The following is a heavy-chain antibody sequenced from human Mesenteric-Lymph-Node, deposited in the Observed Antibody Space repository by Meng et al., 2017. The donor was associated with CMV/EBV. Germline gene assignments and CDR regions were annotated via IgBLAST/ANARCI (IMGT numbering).Heavy chain of an antibody. CDR1: GFTFSSYW. V-gene: IGHV3-48*04. CDR3: ARDDLDY. J-gene: IGHJ4*02. CDR2: ISGDSDTI. Sequence: GESLKISCAASGFTFSSYWMSWIRQAPGKGLEWISCISGDSDTIYYTDSVKGRFTISRDSAKNSLYLQMESLRADDTAVYYCARDDLDYWGQGTLVTVSS.